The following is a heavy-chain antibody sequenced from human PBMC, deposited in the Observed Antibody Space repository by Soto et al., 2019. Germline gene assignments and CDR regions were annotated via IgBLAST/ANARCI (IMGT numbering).Heavy chain of an antibody. Sequence: QVQLVQSGAEVKKPGSSVKVSCKASGGTFKSSAFNWVRQAPGQGLEWMGGIIPFFGTTNYAHKFRDRVTITADEPSSTVYMERTSLTSDDTAIYYCASPKSPPYSSNWYNYFDPWGQGTLVTVSS. CDR3: ASPKSPPYSSNWYNYFDP. CDR1: GGTFKSSA. CDR2: IIPFFGTT. J-gene: IGHJ5*02. D-gene: IGHD6-13*01. V-gene: IGHV1-69*01.